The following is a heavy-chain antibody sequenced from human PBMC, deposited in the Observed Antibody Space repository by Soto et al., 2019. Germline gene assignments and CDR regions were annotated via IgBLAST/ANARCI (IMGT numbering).Heavy chain of an antibody. CDR1: GGTFSSYA. D-gene: IGHD2-21*02. CDR3: ASTYCGGDCYSGDYYYGMDV. J-gene: IGHJ6*02. Sequence: QVQLVQSGAEVKKPGSSVKVSCKASGGTFSSYAISWVRQAPGQGLEWMGGIIPIFGTANYAQKFQGRVTITADESTGTAYMELSSLRSEDTAVYYCASTYCGGDCYSGDYYYGMDVWGQGTTVTVSS. CDR2: IIPIFGTA. V-gene: IGHV1-69*12.